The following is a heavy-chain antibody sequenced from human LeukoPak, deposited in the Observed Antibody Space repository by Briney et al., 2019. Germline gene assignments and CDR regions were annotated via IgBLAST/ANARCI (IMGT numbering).Heavy chain of an antibody. V-gene: IGHV3-53*01. Sequence: GGSLRLSCAASGFTVSSNYMSWVRQAPGKGLEWVSVIYSGGSTYYADSVKGRFTISRDNSKNTLYLQMNSLRAEDTAVYYCAKATMIVVVSGFDYWGQGTLVTVSS. CDR3: AKATMIVVVSGFDY. CDR2: IYSGGST. CDR1: GFTVSSNY. D-gene: IGHD3-22*01. J-gene: IGHJ4*02.